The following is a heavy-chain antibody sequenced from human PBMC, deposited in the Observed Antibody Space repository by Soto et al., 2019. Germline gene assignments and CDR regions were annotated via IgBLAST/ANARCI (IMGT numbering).Heavy chain of an antibody. Sequence: SGGSLRLSCAASGFTFSSYGMHWVRQAPGKGLEWVAVISYDGSNKYYADSVKGRFTISRDNSKNTLYLQMNSLRAEDTAVYYCAKNHREAVAGPNYGMDVWGQGTTVTVSS. V-gene: IGHV3-30*18. J-gene: IGHJ6*02. CDR2: ISYDGSNK. CDR3: AKNHREAVAGPNYGMDV. CDR1: GFTFSSYG. D-gene: IGHD6-19*01.